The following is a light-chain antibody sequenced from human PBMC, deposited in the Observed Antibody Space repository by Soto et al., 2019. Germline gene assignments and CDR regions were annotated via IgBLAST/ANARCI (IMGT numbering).Light chain of an antibody. CDR3: QQRSNWPRT. J-gene: IGKJ1*01. CDR1: QSVSSY. V-gene: IGKV3-11*01. CDR2: DAS. Sequence: IVLTQSPGTLSLSPGERATLSCRASQSVSSYLAWYQQKPGQAPRLLIYDASNRATGIPARFSGSGSGTDFTLTISSLEPEDFAVYYCQQRSNWPRTFGQGTKGGYQ.